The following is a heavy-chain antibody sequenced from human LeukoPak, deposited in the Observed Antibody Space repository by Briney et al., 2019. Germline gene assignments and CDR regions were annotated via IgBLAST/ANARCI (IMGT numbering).Heavy chain of an antibody. V-gene: IGHV4-59*01. CDR2: IYYSGST. CDR1: GGSISSYY. D-gene: IGHD3-10*01. CDR3: ARTTMVRGVIIALEYNWFDP. Sequence: PSETLSLTCTVSGGSISSYYWSWIRQPPGKGLEWIGYIYYSGSTNYNPSLKSRVPISVDTSKNQFSLKLSSVTAADTAVYYCARTTMVRGVIIALEYNWFDPWGQGTLVTVSS. J-gene: IGHJ5*02.